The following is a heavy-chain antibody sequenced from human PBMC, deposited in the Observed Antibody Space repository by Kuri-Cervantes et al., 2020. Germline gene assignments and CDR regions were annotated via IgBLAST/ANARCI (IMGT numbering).Heavy chain of an antibody. V-gene: IGHV3-11*04. Sequence: GESLKISCAASGFTLSDYYMSWIRQAPGKGLEWISYISSSGNIIYYADSVKGRFTVSRDNTKNTLYLQMNSLRAEDAAVYYCARKSPSLDYWGQGTLVTVSS. D-gene: IGHD2-2*01. J-gene: IGHJ4*02. CDR1: GFTLSDYY. CDR3: ARKSPSLDY. CDR2: ISSSGNII.